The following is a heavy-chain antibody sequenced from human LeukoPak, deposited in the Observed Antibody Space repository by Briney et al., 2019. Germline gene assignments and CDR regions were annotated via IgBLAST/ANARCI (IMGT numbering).Heavy chain of an antibody. CDR3: AKGNWGSPFDS. CDR1: GFTFGAYS. J-gene: IGHJ4*02. V-gene: IGHV3-9*01. CDR2: ISWNSGTI. Sequence: GGSLRLSCAASGFTFGAYSTHWVRQVPGKDLEWVSGISWNSGTIDYVDSVRGRFTISRDNAKSSLYLQMNSLRADDTALYYCAKGNWGSPFDSWGQGTLVAVSS. D-gene: IGHD7-27*01.